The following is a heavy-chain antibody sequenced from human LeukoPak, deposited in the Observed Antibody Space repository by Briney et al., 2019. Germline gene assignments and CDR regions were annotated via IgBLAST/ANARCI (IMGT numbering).Heavy chain of an antibody. CDR1: GFTVSSNY. J-gene: IGHJ5*02. D-gene: IGHD3-22*01. CDR2: IYSGGST. CDR3: ARHGVLADYYYDSSGYPQFDP. Sequence: GGSLRLSCAASGFTVSSNYMSWVRQAPGKGLEWVSVIYSGGSTYYADSVKGRFTISRDNSKNTLYLQMNSLRAEDTAVYYCARHGVLADYYYDSSGYPQFDPWGQGTLVTVSS. V-gene: IGHV3-66*02.